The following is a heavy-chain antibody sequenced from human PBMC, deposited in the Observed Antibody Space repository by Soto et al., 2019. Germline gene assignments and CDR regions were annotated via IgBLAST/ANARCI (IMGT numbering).Heavy chain of an antibody. CDR3: ARDHSSSWYYFDY. Sequence: HPGESLRLSCAASGFTSSSYGMHCVRHAPSKGLGWVAIISYDGSNKYYADSVKGRFTIYRDNSKNTLYLQMNSLRAEDTALYYCARDHSSSWYYFDYWGQGTLVTVSS. D-gene: IGHD6-13*01. CDR1: GFTSSSYG. J-gene: IGHJ4*02. V-gene: IGHV3-30*03. CDR2: ISYDGSNK.